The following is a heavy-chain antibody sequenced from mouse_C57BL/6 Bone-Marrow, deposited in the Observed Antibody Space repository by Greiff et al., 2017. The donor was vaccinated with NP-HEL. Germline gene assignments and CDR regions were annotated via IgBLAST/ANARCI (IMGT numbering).Heavy chain of an antibody. V-gene: IGHV1-18*01. D-gene: IGHD1-1*01. CDR3: ARYDYGSHWYFDV. CDR1: GYTFTDYN. Sequence: EVQLQQSGPELVKPGASVKIPCKASGYTFTDYNMDWVKQSHGKSLEWIGDINPNNGGTIYNQKFKGKATLTVDKSSSTAYMELRSLTSEDTAVYYCARYDYGSHWYFDVWGTGTTVTVSS. CDR2: INPNNGGT. J-gene: IGHJ1*03.